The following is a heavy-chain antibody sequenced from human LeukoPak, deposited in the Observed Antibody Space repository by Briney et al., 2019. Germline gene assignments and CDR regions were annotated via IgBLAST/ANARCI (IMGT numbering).Heavy chain of an antibody. CDR1: GGSFSGYY. CDR3: ATIRSAYDYYYYYMDV. D-gene: IGHD3-3*01. V-gene: IGHV4-34*01. Sequence: SETLSLTCAVYGGSFSGYYWSWIRQPPGKGLEWIGEINHSGSTNYNPSLKSRVTISVDTSKNQFSLKLSSVTAADTAIYYCATIRSAYDYYYYYMDVWGKGTTVTVSS. J-gene: IGHJ6*03. CDR2: INHSGST.